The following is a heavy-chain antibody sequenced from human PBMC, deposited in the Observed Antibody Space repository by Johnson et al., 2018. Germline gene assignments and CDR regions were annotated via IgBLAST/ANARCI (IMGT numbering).Heavy chain of an antibody. CDR2: ISGSGDRT. D-gene: IGHD1-14*01. CDR1: GFTFSNYA. Sequence: VQLVESGGGLVQPGGSLRLSCAASGFTFSNYAMSWVRQAPGKGLEWVSGISGSGDRTYYAASVKGRFTISRDNSKNTLYLKMNSLRAEETTVYSCAGGTDPHFDIWGQGTMVTVSS. CDR3: AGGTDPHFDI. J-gene: IGHJ3*02. V-gene: IGHV3-23*04.